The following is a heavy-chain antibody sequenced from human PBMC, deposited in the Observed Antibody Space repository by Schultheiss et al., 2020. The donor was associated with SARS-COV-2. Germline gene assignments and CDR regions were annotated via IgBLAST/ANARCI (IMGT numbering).Heavy chain of an antibody. CDR1: GGSISSGGYY. CDR3: ARRSGESRWLQLGYYYYGMDV. CDR2: IYYSGST. Sequence: SETLSLTCTVSGGSISSGGYYWSWIRQHPGKGLEWIGYIYYSGSTNYNLSLKNRVTISVDTSKNLFSLQLNSVTPEDTAVYYCARRSGESRWLQLGYYYYGMDVWGQGTTVTVSS. D-gene: IGHD5-24*01. V-gene: IGHV4-31*03. J-gene: IGHJ6*02.